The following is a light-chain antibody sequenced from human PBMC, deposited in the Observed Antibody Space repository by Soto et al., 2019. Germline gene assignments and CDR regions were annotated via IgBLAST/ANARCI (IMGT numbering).Light chain of an antibody. CDR2: DVS. CDR3: SSYTSSSTLVV. Sequence: QSALTQPASVSESPGQSITISCPGTSSDFGGYNYVSWYQHHPGKAPKLVIYDVSDRPSGVSNRFSGSKSANTASLTISGLQAEDEADYYCSSYTSSSTLVVFGGGTKLTVL. V-gene: IGLV2-14*03. J-gene: IGLJ2*01. CDR1: SSDFGGYNY.